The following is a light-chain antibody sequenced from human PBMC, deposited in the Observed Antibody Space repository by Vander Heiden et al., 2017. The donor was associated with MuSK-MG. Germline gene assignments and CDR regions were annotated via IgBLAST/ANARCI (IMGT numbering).Light chain of an antibody. Sequence: DIQMTHPPSTLSASVGDRVTITCRASQSISSWLAWYQQKPGKAPKLLIYDASSLESGVPSRFSGSGSGTEFTLTISSLQPDDFATYYCQQYNSYSSTFGQGTKLEIK. V-gene: IGKV1-5*01. CDR1: QSISSW. J-gene: IGKJ2*01. CDR2: DAS. CDR3: QQYNSYSST.